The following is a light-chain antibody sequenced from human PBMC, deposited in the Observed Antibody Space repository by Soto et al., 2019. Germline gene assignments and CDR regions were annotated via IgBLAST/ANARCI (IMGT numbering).Light chain of an antibody. CDR1: NSNIGSNA. Sequence: QSVLTQPPSASGTPGQRVTISCSGSNSNIGSNAVNWYQQLPGTAPKLLIHGNDQRPSGVPDRLSGSKSGTSASLAISGLQSEDEADYYCAAWDDRLKAPVFGGGTKLTVL. CDR2: GND. V-gene: IGLV1-44*01. J-gene: IGLJ2*01. CDR3: AAWDDRLKAPV.